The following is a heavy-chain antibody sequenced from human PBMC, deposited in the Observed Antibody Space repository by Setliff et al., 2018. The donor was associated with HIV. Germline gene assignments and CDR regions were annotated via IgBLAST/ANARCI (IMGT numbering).Heavy chain of an antibody. V-gene: IGHV1-18*01. CDR3: ARDLGTVTTPDAFDI. CDR1: GFKLINER. D-gene: IGHD4-17*01. CDR2: INPYNDYI. J-gene: IGHJ3*02. Sequence: ASVKVSCKASGFKLINERISGVRQAPGQGLGWMGWINPYNDYINYAEKFEGRVTMTIDTSTSTVYMELSILRSEDTAVYYCARDLGTVTTPDAFDIWGQGTMVTVSS.